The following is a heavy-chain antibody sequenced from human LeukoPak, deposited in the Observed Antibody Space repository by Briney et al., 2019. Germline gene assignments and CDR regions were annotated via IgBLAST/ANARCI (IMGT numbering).Heavy chain of an antibody. CDR1: GGSISSGDYY. D-gene: IGHD6-19*01. CDR2: IYYSGST. V-gene: IGHV4-30-4*08. J-gene: IGHJ4*02. Sequence: SETLSLTCTVSGGSISSGDYYWSWIRQPPGRGLEWIGYIYYSGSTYYNPSLKSRVTISVDTSKNQFSLKLSSVTAADTAVYYCARSIAVAVIDYWGQGTLVTVSS. CDR3: ARSIAVAVIDY.